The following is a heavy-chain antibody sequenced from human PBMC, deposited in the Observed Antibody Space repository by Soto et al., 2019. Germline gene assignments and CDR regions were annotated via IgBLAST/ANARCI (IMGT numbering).Heavy chain of an antibody. Sequence: VQLVQSGAEVRKPGSSVKVSCQVSGVTFSTSTITWVRQAPGQGLEWMGSIIPILGTAKSTQKFQGRVTITADESASVAYMELSSLTSEDTAAYYCARAGFVSGWNEFSGMDVWGQGTTVTFSS. D-gene: IGHD6-19*01. CDR2: IIPILGTA. J-gene: IGHJ6*02. CDR3: ARAGFVSGWNEFSGMDV. CDR1: GVTFSTST. V-gene: IGHV1-69*11.